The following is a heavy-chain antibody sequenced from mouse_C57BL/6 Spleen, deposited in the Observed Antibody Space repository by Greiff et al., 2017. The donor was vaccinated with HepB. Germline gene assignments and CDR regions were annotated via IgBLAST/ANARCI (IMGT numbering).Heavy chain of an antibody. D-gene: IGHD2-5*01. CDR2: IYPGDGDT. V-gene: IGHV1-82*01. CDR3: ARSDYSNYDYAIDY. J-gene: IGHJ4*01. CDR1: GYAFSSSW. Sequence: QVQLKESGPELVKPGASVKISCKASGYAFSSSWMNWVKQRPGKGLEWIGRIYPGDGDTNYNGKFKGKATLTADKSSSTAYMQLSSLTSEDSAVYFCARSDYSNYDYAIDYWGQVTSVTVSS.